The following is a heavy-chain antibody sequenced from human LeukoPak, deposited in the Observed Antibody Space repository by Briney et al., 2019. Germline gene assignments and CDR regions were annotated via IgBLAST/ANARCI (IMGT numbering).Heavy chain of an antibody. CDR2: IYYSGTT. CDR3: ARRGDILTDYAFDY. J-gene: IGHJ4*02. V-gene: IGHV4-39*01. Sequence: SETLSLTCSVSGGSINSNSHHWDWIRQAPGKGLEWIGNIYYSGTTSYNPSLKSRVTISVDTSKNQFSLRLSSVTAADTAVYYCARRGDILTDYAFDYWGQGTVVTVSS. CDR1: GGSINSNSHH. D-gene: IGHD3-9*01.